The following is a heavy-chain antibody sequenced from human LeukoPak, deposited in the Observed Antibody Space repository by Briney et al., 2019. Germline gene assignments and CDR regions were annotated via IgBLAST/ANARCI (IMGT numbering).Heavy chain of an antibody. Sequence: GGSLRLSCAASGFPFSSYYMSWVRQAPGKGPEWVANINQGGSEKYYVDSVKGRFTISRDNAKSSLYLQMNSLRAEDTAVYYCARVGRIGVQRVLLWFGGHPRWAFDIWGQGTMVTVSS. CDR3: ARVGRIGVQRVLLWFGGHPRWAFDI. D-gene: IGHD3-10*01. CDR2: INQGGSEK. J-gene: IGHJ3*02. V-gene: IGHV3-7*01. CDR1: GFPFSSYY.